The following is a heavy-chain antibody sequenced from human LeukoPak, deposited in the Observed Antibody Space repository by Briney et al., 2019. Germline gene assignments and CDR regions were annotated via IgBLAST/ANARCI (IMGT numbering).Heavy chain of an antibody. CDR3: ARVSLVRGAPDYYFDY. Sequence: SETLSLTCTVSGGSISSYYWSWIRQPPGKGLEWIGYIYYSGSTNYNPSLKSRVTVSVDTSKNQFSLKLSSVTAADTAVYYCARVSLVRGAPDYYFDYWGQGTLVTVSS. CDR2: IYYSGST. CDR1: GGSISSYY. V-gene: IGHV4-59*12. J-gene: IGHJ4*02. D-gene: IGHD3-10*01.